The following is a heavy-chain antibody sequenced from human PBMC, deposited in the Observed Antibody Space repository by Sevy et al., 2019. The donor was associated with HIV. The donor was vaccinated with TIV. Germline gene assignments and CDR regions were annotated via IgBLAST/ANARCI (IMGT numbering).Heavy chain of an antibody. CDR3: ARSPGSDYDGSSVYYDY. CDR1: RFTFSSYW. Sequence: GGSLRLSCAASRFTFSSYWMHWVRQAPGKGLVWVSRINSDGSSTSYSDSVKGRFTISRDNAKNTLYLQMSSLRAEDTAVYYCARSPGSDYDGSSVYYDYWGHGTLVTVSS. J-gene: IGHJ4*03. V-gene: IGHV3-74*01. D-gene: IGHD3-22*01. CDR2: INSDGSST.